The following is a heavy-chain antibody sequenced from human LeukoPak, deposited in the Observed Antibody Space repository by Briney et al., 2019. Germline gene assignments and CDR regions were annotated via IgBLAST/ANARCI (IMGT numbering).Heavy chain of an antibody. V-gene: IGHV1-69*06. CDR1: GGTFSSYA. D-gene: IGHD6-13*01. CDR2: IIPIFGTA. J-gene: IGHJ5*02. Sequence: SVEVSCKASGGTFSSYAISWVRQAPGQGLEWMGGIIPIFGTANYAQKFQGRVTITADKSTSTAYMELSSLRSEDTAVYYCARAGRTIAAAGKVADNWFDPWGQGTLVTVSS. CDR3: ARAGRTIAAAGKVADNWFDP.